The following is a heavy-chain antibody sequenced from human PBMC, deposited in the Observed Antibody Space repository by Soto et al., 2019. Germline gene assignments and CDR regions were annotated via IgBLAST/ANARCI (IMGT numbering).Heavy chain of an antibody. V-gene: IGHV1-69*02. Sequence: QVQLVQSGAEVKKPGSSVKVSCKASGGTFSSYTISWVRQAPGQGLEWMGRIIPILGIANYAQKFQGRVTITADKSTSTADMELSSLRSEDTAVYYCARAGGYSGYDSLSPFDYWGQGTLVTVSS. CDR2: IIPILGIA. CDR1: GGTFSSYT. D-gene: IGHD5-12*01. CDR3: ARAGGYSGYDSLSPFDY. J-gene: IGHJ4*02.